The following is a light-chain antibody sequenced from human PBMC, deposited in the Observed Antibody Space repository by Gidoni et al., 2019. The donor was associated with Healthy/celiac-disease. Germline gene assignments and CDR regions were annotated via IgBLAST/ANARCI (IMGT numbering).Light chain of an antibody. V-gene: IGKV2-28*01. J-gene: IGKJ1*01. CDR3: VQALQTPLT. CDR2: LGS. CDR1: QSLLHSNGYNY. Sequence: DIVMTKSPLSLPVTPGEPSSISCRSSQSLLHSNGYNYLDWYLQKPGQSPQLLIYLGSNRASGVPDRFSGSGSGTDFTLKISRVEAEDVGVYYCVQALQTPLTFGQGTKVEIK.